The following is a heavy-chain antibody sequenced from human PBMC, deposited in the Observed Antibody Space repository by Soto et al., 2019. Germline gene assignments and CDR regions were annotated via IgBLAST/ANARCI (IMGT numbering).Heavy chain of an antibody. Sequence: TSETLSLTCTVSGGSVSGGSYYWTWIRQPPGKGLEWIGYIYYSGSTTYNPSLKSRVTISIDTSKNQFSLKLTSATAADTAVYYCARDIRGYSRAFDYWGQGALVTVSS. CDR3: ARDIRGYSRAFDY. CDR2: IYYSGST. J-gene: IGHJ4*02. CDR1: GGSVSGGSYY. D-gene: IGHD5-18*01. V-gene: IGHV4-61*01.